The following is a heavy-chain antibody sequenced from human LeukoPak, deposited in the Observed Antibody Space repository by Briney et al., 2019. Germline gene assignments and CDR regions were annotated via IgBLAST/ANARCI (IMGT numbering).Heavy chain of an antibody. CDR3: ARGGYDLWSGYRIDY. J-gene: IGHJ4*02. CDR1: GFTLSSYG. Sequence: GGSLRLSCAASGFTLSSYGMHWVRQAPGKGLEWVAVIWFDGNNKYYRDSVKGRFTISRDNSKNTLYLQMNSLRAEDTAVYYCARGGYDLWSGYRIDYWGQGTLVTVSS. D-gene: IGHD3-3*01. CDR2: IWFDGNNK. V-gene: IGHV3-33*01.